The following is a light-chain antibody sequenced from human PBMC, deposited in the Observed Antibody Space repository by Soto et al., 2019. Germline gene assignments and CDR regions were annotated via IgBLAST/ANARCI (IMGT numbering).Light chain of an antibody. CDR2: EVS. CDR1: SSDVGGYNY. CDR3: RPNTNRSTLV. Sequence: QSALTQPASVSGSPGQSITISCTGTSSDVGGYNYVSWYQQHPGKAPKLMIYEVSNRPSGVSNRFSGSKSGNTASLTISGLQVEEGGVYYCRPNTNRSTLVFGGGTKRT. J-gene: IGLJ2*01. V-gene: IGLV2-14*01.